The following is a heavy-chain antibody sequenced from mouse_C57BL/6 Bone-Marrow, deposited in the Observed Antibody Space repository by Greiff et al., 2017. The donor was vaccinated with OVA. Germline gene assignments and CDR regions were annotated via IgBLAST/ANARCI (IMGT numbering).Heavy chain of an antibody. CDR1: GYTFTSYG. J-gene: IGHJ4*01. CDR3: AREGLRPYAMDY. D-gene: IGHD2-4*01. V-gene: IGHV1-81*01. Sequence: QVQLQQSGAELARPGASVKLSCKASGYTFTSYGISWVKQRTGQGLEWIGEIYPRSGNTYYNEKFKGKATLTADKSSSTAYMELRSLTSEDSAVYFCAREGLRPYAMDYWGQGTSVTVSS. CDR2: IYPRSGNT.